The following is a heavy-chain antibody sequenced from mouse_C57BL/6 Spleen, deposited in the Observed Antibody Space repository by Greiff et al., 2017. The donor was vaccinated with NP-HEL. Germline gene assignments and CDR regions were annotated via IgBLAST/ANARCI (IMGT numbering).Heavy chain of an antibody. CDR3: ASYYGSSYYAMDY. V-gene: IGHV1-82*01. CDR1: GYAFNSSW. D-gene: IGHD1-1*01. Sequence: QVQLQQSGPELVKPGASVKISCKASGYAFNSSWMNWVKQRPGKGREWIGRIYPGDGDTNYNGKFKGKATLTADKSSSTAYMQLSSLTSEDSAVYFCASYYGSSYYAMDYWGQGTSVTVSS. CDR2: IYPGDGDT. J-gene: IGHJ4*01.